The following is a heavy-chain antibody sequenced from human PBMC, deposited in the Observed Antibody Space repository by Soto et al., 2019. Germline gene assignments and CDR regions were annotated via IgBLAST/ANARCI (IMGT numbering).Heavy chain of an antibody. CDR3: ATSYDSGFDP. Sequence: ASVKVSCKASGYSFTTYDISWLRQAPGQGLEWMGRISPYNGNTNYAQNFQDRVTMTADTSSSTAYMELRGLRSGDTAIYYCATSYDSGFDPWGQGTLVTVSS. J-gene: IGHJ5*02. CDR1: GYSFTTYD. CDR2: ISPYNGNT. V-gene: IGHV1-18*04. D-gene: IGHD3-3*01.